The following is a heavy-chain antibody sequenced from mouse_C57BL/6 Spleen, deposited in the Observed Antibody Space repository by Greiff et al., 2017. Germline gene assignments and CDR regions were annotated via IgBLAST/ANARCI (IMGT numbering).Heavy chain of an antibody. CDR2: INPNNGGT. Sequence: VQLQQSGPELVKPGASVKISCKASGYTFTDYYMNWVKQSHGKSLEWIGDINPNNGGTSYNQKFKGKATLTVDKSSSTAYMELRSLTSEDSAVYYCARSEGLFAYWGQGTLVTVSA. J-gene: IGHJ3*01. CDR3: ARSEGLFAY. CDR1: GYTFTDYY. V-gene: IGHV1-26*01.